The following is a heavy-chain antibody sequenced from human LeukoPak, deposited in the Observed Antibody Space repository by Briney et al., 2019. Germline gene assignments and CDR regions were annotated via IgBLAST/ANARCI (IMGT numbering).Heavy chain of an antibody. CDR1: GFTFSSYA. CDR3: ARASYYDSSGYVFDY. V-gene: IGHV3-64*01. D-gene: IGHD3-22*01. CDR2: ISSNGGST. J-gene: IGHJ4*02. Sequence: GGSPRLSCAASGFTFSSYAMHWVRQAPGKGLEYVSAISSNGGSTYYANSVKGRFTISRDNSKNTLYLQMGSLRAEDMAVYYCARASYYDSSGYVFDYWGQGTLVTVSS.